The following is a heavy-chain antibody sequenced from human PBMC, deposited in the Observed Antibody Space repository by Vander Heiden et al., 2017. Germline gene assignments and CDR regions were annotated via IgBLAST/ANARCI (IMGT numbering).Heavy chain of an antibody. CDR1: GFTFSSYW. CDR2: IKQDGSEK. J-gene: IGHJ5*02. D-gene: IGHD3-3*01. CDR3: ARAKYYGTIFGVSPLIPTS. Sequence: VQLWESGRGWVEPGGSLRFIWAASGFTFSSYWMGWVRQAPGKGLEWVANIKQDGSEKYYVDSVKGRFTISRDNAKNSLYLQMNSLRAEDTAVYYCARAKYYGTIFGVSPLIPTSWGQGTLVTVSS. V-gene: IGHV3-7*01.